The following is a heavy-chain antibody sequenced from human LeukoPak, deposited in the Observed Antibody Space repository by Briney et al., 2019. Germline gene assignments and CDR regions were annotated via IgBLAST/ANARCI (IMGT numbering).Heavy chain of an antibody. D-gene: IGHD3-9*01. CDR3: AHRSHVLRYFDWLFDFDY. Sequence: ESGPTLVKPTQTLTLTCTFSGFSLSTSGVGVGWIRQPPGKALEWFALIYWDDDKRYSPSLKSRLTITKDTSKNQVVLTMTNMDPVDTATYYCAHRSHVLRYFDWLFDFDYWGQGTLVTVSP. J-gene: IGHJ4*02. CDR1: GFSLSTSGVG. CDR2: IYWDDDK. V-gene: IGHV2-5*02.